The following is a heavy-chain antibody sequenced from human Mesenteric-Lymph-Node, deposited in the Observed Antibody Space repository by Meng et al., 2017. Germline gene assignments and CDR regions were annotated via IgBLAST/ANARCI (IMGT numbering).Heavy chain of an antibody. D-gene: IGHD3-22*01. CDR2: LIPILGIA. J-gene: IGHJ4*02. V-gene: IGHV1-69*09. Sequence: VEVAQSGAEVKKPGAPDKVSCKASGGTFSSYTISWVRQAPGQGLEWMGRLIPILGIANYAQKFQGRVTITADKSTSTAYMELSSLRSEDTAVYYCAREDSSGYSYYFDYWGQGTLVTVSS. CDR3: AREDSSGYSYYFDY. CDR1: GGTFSSYT.